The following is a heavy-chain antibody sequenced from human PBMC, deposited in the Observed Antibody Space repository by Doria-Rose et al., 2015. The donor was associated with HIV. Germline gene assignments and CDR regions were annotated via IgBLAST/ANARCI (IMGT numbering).Heavy chain of an antibody. Sequence: SGPVLVKPTETLTLTCTVSGVSLSSPGMGVSWIRQPPGKALEWLAYNISYDERSYKTSLKSRLTISRGTSKSQVVLTMTDMDPVDTATYYCARIKSSRWYHKYYFDFWGQGTLVIVSA. V-gene: IGHV2-26*01. D-gene: IGHD6-13*01. J-gene: IGHJ4*02. CDR2: NISYDER. CDR1: GVSLSSPGMG. CDR3: ARIKSSRWYHKYYFDF.